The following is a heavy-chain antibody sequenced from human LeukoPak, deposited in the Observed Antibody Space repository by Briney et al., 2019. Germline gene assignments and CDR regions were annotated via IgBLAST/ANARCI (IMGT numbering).Heavy chain of an antibody. CDR3: ATPLDYYDRSDSHQGGD. J-gene: IGHJ4*02. CDR1: GFTFSRHW. Sequence: PGGSLRLSCAASGFTFSRHWMTWVRQAPGKGLEWVANIKHDGSEKNYVDSEKGRFTISRDNAKNSLYLQMNSLRAEDTAVYYCATPLDYYDRSDSHQGGDWGQGTLVTVSS. V-gene: IGHV3-7*03. D-gene: IGHD3-22*01. CDR2: IKHDGSEK.